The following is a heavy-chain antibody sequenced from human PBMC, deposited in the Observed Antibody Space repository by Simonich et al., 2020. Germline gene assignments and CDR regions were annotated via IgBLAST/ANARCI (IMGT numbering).Heavy chain of an antibody. CDR1: GFTVSSNY. Sequence: EVQLVESGGGLIQPGGSLRLSCAASGFTVSSNYMSWVRQAPGRGRGGGSVIYSGGSTYYADSVKGRFTISRDNSKNTLYLQINSLRAEDTAVYYCARWTATGYYFDYWGQGTLVTVSS. V-gene: IGHV3-53*01. CDR2: IYSGGST. D-gene: IGHD1-1*01. CDR3: ARWTATGYYFDY. J-gene: IGHJ4*02.